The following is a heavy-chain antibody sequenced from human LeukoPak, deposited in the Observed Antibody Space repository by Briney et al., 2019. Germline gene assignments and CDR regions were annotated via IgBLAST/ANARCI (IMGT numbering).Heavy chain of an antibody. CDR3: AKYDVLRYFDWLFNAFDI. D-gene: IGHD3-9*01. CDR1: GFTFSSYA. Sequence: GGSLRLSCAASGFTFSSYAMSWVRQAPGKGLEWVSAISGSGGSTYYADSVKGRFTISRDNSKNTLYLQMNSLRAEDTAVYYCAKYDVLRYFDWLFNAFDIWGQGTMVTVSS. J-gene: IGHJ3*02. V-gene: IGHV3-23*01. CDR2: ISGSGGST.